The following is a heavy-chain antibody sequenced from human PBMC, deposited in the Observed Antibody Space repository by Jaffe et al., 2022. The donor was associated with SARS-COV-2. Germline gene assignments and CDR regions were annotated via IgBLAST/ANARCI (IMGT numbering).Heavy chain of an antibody. V-gene: IGHV4-34*01. J-gene: IGHJ4*02. CDR2: INHSGST. CDR3: ARAGWLSSSWYLFFFDY. D-gene: IGHD6-13*01. Sequence: QVQLQQWGAGLLKPSETLSLTCAVYGGSFSGYYWSWIRQPPGKGLEWIGEINHSGSTNYNPSLKSRVTISVDTSKNQFSLKLSSVTAADTAVYYCARAGWLSSSWYLFFFDYWGQGTLVTVSS. CDR1: GGSFSGYY.